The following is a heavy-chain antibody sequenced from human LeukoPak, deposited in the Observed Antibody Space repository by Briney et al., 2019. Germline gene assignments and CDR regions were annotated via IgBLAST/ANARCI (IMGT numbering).Heavy chain of an antibody. D-gene: IGHD4-11*01. V-gene: IGHV4-39*07. CDR2: IYYSGST. CDR3: ARSPTTVSRRAFDI. Sequence: SETLSLTCTVSGGSISSSSYYWGWIRQPPGKGLEWIGSIYYSGSTYYNPSLKSRVTISVDTSKNQFSLKLSSVTAADTAVYYCARSPTTVSRRAFDIWGQGTMVTVSS. J-gene: IGHJ3*02. CDR1: GGSISSSSYY.